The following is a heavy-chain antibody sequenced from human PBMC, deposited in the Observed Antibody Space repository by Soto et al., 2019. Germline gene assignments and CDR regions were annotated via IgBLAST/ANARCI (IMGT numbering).Heavy chain of an antibody. J-gene: IGHJ4*02. Sequence: QVQLVQSGAEVRKPGSSVQVSCKASGGTFYTYTFSWVRQAPGQGLEWMGSITPIYPTTNYAEKFQGRLTVTADGFTNTAYMELNSLTSEDTAFYYCARIPRYSFPTSDDLDSWGQGTLVTVSS. V-gene: IGHV1-69*15. CDR3: ARIPRYSFPTSDDLDS. CDR1: GGTFYTYT. D-gene: IGHD5-18*01. CDR2: ITPIYPTT.